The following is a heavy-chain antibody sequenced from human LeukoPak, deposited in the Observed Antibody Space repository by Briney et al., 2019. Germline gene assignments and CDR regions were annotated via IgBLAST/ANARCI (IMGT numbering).Heavy chain of an antibody. J-gene: IGHJ4*02. D-gene: IGHD2/OR15-2a*01. CDR2: IDPKNGDT. Sequence: ASVKVSCKASGYTFAAYYIHWVRQAPGQGLEWMGWIDPKNGDTTYAQRFEARVTMTRDMSTSTAYMELRAVTSDDTATYYCTRTRAASMRAPAMDNWGQGTQVTVS. V-gene: IGHV1-2*02. CDR3: TRTRAASMRAPAMDN. CDR1: GYTFAAYY.